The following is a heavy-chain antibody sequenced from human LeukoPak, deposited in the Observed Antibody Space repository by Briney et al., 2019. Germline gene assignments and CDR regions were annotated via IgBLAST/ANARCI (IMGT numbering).Heavy chain of an antibody. D-gene: IGHD3-3*01. Sequence: PGGPLRLSCVASEFTFSSYNMNWVRQAPGKGLEWVSSISSSGSYIYYADAVKGRFTISRDNAKNSLYLQMNSLRAEDTAVYHCAREIFWSGYYSNLHFDYWGRGTLVTVSS. V-gene: IGHV3-21*01. CDR2: ISSSGSYI. J-gene: IGHJ4*02. CDR1: EFTFSSYN. CDR3: AREIFWSGYYSNLHFDY.